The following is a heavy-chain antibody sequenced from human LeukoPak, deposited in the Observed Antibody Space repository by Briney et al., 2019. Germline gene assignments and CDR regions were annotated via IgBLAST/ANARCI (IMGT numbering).Heavy chain of an antibody. CDR1: GGSISSSSYY. Sequence: SETLSLTCTVSGGSISSSSYYWGWIRQPPGKRLEWIGSIYYSGSTYYNPSLKSRVTISVDTSKNQFSLKLSSVTAADTAVYYCARRGLENWFDPWGQGTLVTVSS. D-gene: IGHD1-1*01. CDR3: ARRGLENWFDP. V-gene: IGHV4-39*01. CDR2: IYYSGST. J-gene: IGHJ5*02.